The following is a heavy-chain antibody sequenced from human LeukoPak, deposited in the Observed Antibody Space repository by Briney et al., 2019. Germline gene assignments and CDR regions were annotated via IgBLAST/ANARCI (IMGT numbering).Heavy chain of an antibody. CDR2: IHTSDDT. CDR1: GLTGSHNY. V-gene: IGHV3-53*01. D-gene: IGHD4-17*01. CDR3: IVFGDSNH. Sequence: GGSLSLSCAASGLTGSHNYVSWVRQAPGKGLEWVSAIHTSDDTCYADSVKGRFTISRDTSKNTLYLQINSLRVEDTAVYYCIVFGDSNHWGQGTLVTVSS. J-gene: IGHJ5*02.